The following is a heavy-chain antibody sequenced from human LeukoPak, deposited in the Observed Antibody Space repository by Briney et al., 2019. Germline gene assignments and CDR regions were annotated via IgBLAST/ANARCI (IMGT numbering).Heavy chain of an antibody. J-gene: IGHJ4*02. CDR2: IVVDSGNT. Sequence: SVKVSCKASGFTFTSSAVQWVRQARGQRLEWIGWIVVDSGNTNYAQKFQERVTITRDMSTSTAYMELSSLRSEDTAVYYCAALYYYDSSGSFDYWGQGTLVTVSS. CDR3: AALYYYDSSGSFDY. V-gene: IGHV1-58*01. D-gene: IGHD3-22*01. CDR1: GFTFTSSA.